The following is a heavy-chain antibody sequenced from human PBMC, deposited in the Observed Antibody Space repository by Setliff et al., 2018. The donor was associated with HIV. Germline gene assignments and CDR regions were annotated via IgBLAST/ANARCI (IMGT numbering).Heavy chain of an antibody. J-gene: IGHJ6*02. Sequence: GASVKVSCKASGYTFSHATHWVRQAPGQRLEWMGWINAGNGNTKYSQKFQGRVTITRDTSASTAYMELSSLRSEDTAVYYCASIDCGGDCYSYYYYGMDVWGQGTTVTVSS. D-gene: IGHD2-21*02. CDR2: INAGNGNT. V-gene: IGHV1-3*01. CDR1: GYTFSHA. CDR3: ASIDCGGDCYSYYYYGMDV.